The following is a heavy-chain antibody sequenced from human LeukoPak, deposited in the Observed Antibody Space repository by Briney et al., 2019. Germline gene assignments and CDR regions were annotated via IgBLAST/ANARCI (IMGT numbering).Heavy chain of an antibody. Sequence: GGSLRLSCRASGFTFSNYWMTWVRQAPGKGLEWVANLKEDGGEENFVNSVKGRFTISRDNAKNSLYLQMNSLRAEDTAVYYCARDEDWSGYYGAFDIWGQGTMVTVSS. CDR1: GFTFSNYW. V-gene: IGHV3-7*01. CDR2: LKEDGGEE. D-gene: IGHD3-3*01. J-gene: IGHJ3*02. CDR3: ARDEDWSGYYGAFDI.